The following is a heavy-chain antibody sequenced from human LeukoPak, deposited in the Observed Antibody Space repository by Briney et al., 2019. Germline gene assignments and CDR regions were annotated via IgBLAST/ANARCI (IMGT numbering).Heavy chain of an antibody. CDR3: ASYGSGRYYFDY. CDR2: LYSGGNT. V-gene: IGHV3-53*01. D-gene: IGHD3-10*01. J-gene: IGHJ4*02. CDR1: GLTVSSNY. Sequence: GGSLRLSCAASGLTVSSNYMSCVRQAPGKGLEWVSVLYSGGNTYYADSVKGRFSISRDNSKNTLYLQMNSLRAEDTAVYYCASYGSGRYYFDYWGQGTLVTVSS.